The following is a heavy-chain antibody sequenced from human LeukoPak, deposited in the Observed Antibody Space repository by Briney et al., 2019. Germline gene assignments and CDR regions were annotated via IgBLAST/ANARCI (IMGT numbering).Heavy chain of an antibody. Sequence: SETLSLTCTVSGGSISSGSYCWSWIRQPAGKGLEWIGRIYTSGSTNYNPSLKSRVTISVDTSKNQFSLKLSSVTAADTAVYYCARGRYNWNDVWVFDYWGQGTLVTVSS. CDR2: IYTSGST. V-gene: IGHV4-61*02. CDR1: GGSISSGSYC. CDR3: ARGRYNWNDVWVFDY. J-gene: IGHJ4*02. D-gene: IGHD1-1*01.